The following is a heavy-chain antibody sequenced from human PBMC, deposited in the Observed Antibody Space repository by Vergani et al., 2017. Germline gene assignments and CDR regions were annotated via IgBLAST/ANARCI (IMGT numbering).Heavy chain of an antibody. D-gene: IGHD6-19*01. CDR1: GFTFSSYG. CDR2: ISYDGSNK. V-gene: IGHV3-30*03. Sequence: QVQLVESGGGVVQPGRSLRLSCAASGFTFSSYGMHWVRQAPGKGLEWVAVISYDGSNKYYADSVKGRFTISRDNSKNTLYLQMNSLRAEDTAVYYCAIPVAGTYAEGPTFDYWGQGTLVTVSS. CDR3: AIPVAGTYAEGPTFDY. J-gene: IGHJ4*02.